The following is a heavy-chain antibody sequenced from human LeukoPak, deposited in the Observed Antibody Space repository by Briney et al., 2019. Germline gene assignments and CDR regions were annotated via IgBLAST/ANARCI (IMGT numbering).Heavy chain of an antibody. CDR3: ARDGTVSAGPFDP. CDR2: IWYDGSNK. J-gene: IGHJ5*02. V-gene: IGHV3-33*01. Sequence: PGRSLRLSCAASGITFSSFGMHWARQAPGKGLEWVAFIWYDGSNKYYADSMKGRFTISRDNSKNTLYLQMNSLRVEDTAVYYCARDGTVSAGPFDPWGQGTLVTVSS. D-gene: IGHD1/OR15-1a*01. CDR1: GITFSSFG.